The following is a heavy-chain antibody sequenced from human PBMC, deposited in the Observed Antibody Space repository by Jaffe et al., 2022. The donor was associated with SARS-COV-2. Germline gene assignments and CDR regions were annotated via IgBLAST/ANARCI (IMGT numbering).Heavy chain of an antibody. CDR1: GFTFSSYA. D-gene: IGHD6-13*01. V-gene: IGHV3-23*04. J-gene: IGHJ5*02. CDR2: IRSSGVDT. CDR3: ANLRIAGVARPVDWFDP. Sequence: EVQLVESGGGLVQPGGSLRLSCAASGFTFSSYAMSWVRQAPGEGLEWVSTIRSSGVDTYYADSVKGRFTVSRDNSKNTLYLQMNSLRAQDTAVYYCANLRIAGVARPVDWFDPWGQGTLVTVSS.